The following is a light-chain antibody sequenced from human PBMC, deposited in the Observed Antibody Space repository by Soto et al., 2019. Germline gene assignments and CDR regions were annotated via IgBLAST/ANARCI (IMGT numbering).Light chain of an antibody. CDR1: QGVLYTPNAKNY. J-gene: IGKJ4*01. CDR3: QQYYDTPLT. Sequence: DIVMTQSPEYLAGSLGERATINCKSSQGVLYTPNAKNYLAWYQQKPGQPPKLLITWASTREPGVSGRFSGSGFATDFTLTISSLRSEDVAVYYCQQYYDTPLTFGGGTKVDIK. CDR2: WAS. V-gene: IGKV4-1*01.